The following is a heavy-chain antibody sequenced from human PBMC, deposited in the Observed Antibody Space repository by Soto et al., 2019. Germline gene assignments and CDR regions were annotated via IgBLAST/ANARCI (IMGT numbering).Heavy chain of an antibody. CDR2: IYYSGST. V-gene: IGHV4-59*08. CDR3: ARLLTGGLVRYFDY. J-gene: IGHJ4*02. CDR1: GGSISSYY. Sequence: TSETLSLTCTVSGGSISSYYWSWIRQPPGKGLEWIGYIYYSGSTNYNPSLKSRVTISVDTSKNQFSLKLSSVTAADTAVYYCARLLTGGLVRYFDYWGQGTLVTVSS. D-gene: IGHD7-27*01.